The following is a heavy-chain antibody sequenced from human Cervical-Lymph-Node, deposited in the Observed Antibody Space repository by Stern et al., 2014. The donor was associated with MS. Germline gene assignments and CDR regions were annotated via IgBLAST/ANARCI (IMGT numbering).Heavy chain of an antibody. Sequence: QVQLVESGAEVKKPGASVKVSCQASGYTFTGYYYFHWVRPAPGQGLEMVGRINRNSGGTNYAQKFQGRVTMARDTSISTVDMELSSLRSDDTAVYYCATIDYGDYKDYWGQGTLVTVSS. V-gene: IGHV1-2*02. D-gene: IGHD4-17*01. CDR3: ATIDYGDYKDY. J-gene: IGHJ4*02. CDR1: GYTFTGYYY. CDR2: INRNSGGT.